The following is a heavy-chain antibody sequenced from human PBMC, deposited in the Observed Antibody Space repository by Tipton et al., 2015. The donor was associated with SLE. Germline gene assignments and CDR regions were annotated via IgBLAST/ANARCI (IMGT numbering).Heavy chain of an antibody. J-gene: IGHJ4*02. Sequence: TLSLTCTVSDGSISSSSYYWGWIRQPPGKGLEWIGSIYYSGSTYYNPSLKSRVTISVDTSKNQFSLKLSSVTAADTAVYYCARMIRGQQPDYWGQGTLVTVSS. CDR2: IYYSGST. V-gene: IGHV4-39*07. CDR1: DGSISSSSYY. D-gene: IGHD6-13*01. CDR3: ARMIRGQQPDY.